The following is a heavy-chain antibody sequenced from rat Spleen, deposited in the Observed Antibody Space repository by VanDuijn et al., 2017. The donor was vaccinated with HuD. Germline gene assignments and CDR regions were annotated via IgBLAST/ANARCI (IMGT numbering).Heavy chain of an antibody. V-gene: IGHV3-1*01. CDR1: VYSITSSY. Sequence: EVQLQESGPGLVKPSQSLSLTCSVTVYSITSSYRWSWIRKFPGNKLEWMGYISYSGSTSYNPSLKSRISITRDTSKNQFFLQLNSVTTEDTATYYCARYNSAQWYFDYWGQGVMVTVSS. CDR3: ARYNSAQWYFDY. J-gene: IGHJ2*01. D-gene: IGHD4-3*01. CDR2: ISYSGST.